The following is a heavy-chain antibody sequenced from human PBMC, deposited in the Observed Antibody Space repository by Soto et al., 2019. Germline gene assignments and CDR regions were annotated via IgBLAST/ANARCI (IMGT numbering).Heavy chain of an antibody. CDR3: AKDPSRLILTPQTFDY. Sequence: PGGSLRLSCAASGFTFSSYAMSWVRQAPGKGLEWVSAISGSGGSTYYADSVKGRFTISRDNSKNTLYLQMNSLRAEDTAVYYCAKDPSRLILTPQTFDYWGQGTLVTVSS. V-gene: IGHV3-23*01. CDR2: ISGSGGST. CDR1: GFTFSSYA. J-gene: IGHJ4*02. D-gene: IGHD2-15*01.